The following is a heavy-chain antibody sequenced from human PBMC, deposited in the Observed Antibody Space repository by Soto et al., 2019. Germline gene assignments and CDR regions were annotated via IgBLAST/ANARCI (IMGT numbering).Heavy chain of an antibody. CDR3: TRLLPTGYFDY. V-gene: IGHV3-11*05. CDR2: IGTSSSNT. J-gene: IGHJ4*02. CDR1: RFTFSDDY. Sequence: QVQLVESGGGLVKPGGSLRLSCVASRFTFSDDYMTWTRQAAGRGLEGLSYIGTSSSNTNYGDTLKSRFTNTRDNAMYSLYRDINSLKTEENTVYSYTRLLPTGYFDYWGQGTLVTVSS.